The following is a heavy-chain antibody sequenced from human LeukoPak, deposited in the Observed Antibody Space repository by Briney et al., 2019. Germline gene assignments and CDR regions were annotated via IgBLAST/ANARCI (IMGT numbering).Heavy chain of an antibody. CDR1: GGSISYYY. Sequence: PSETLSLTCTVSGGSISYYYWSWIRQPPWKGLEWIGYIYYSGSTKYNPSLKSQITISVDTSKNQFSLKLSSVTAADTAMYYCARQGNGDLYYFDYWGQGTLVTVSS. CDR2: IYYSGST. V-gene: IGHV4-59*08. D-gene: IGHD4-17*01. CDR3: ARQGNGDLYYFDY. J-gene: IGHJ4*02.